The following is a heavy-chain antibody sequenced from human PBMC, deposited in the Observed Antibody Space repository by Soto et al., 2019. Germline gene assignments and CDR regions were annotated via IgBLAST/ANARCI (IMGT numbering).Heavy chain of an antibody. CDR2: IRPYNGNT. Sequence: QVQLVQSGAEVKKPGASVKVSCKASGYTFTSYGISWVRQAPGQGLERMGWIRPYNGNTNYAQKLQGRVTMTTDTSTHTAYMELRSLGSDDTAVYYCAGDAPPEDYWGQGTLVTVSS. CDR1: GYTFTSYG. V-gene: IGHV1-18*01. CDR3: AGDAPPEDY. J-gene: IGHJ4*02.